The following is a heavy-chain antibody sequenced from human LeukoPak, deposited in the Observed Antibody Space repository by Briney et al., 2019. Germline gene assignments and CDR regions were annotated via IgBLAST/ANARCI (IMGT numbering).Heavy chain of an antibody. CDR2: INHSGST. J-gene: IGHJ6*03. D-gene: IGHD6-6*01. CDR1: GGSFSGYY. CDR3: ARSIAADLGYYYYYYMDV. V-gene: IGHV4-34*01. Sequence: SETLSLTCAVYGGSFSGYYWSWIRQPPGKGLEWIGEINHSGSTNYNPSLKSRVTISVDTSKNQFSLKLSSVTAADTAVYYCARSIAADLGYYYYYYMDVWGKGTTVTVSS.